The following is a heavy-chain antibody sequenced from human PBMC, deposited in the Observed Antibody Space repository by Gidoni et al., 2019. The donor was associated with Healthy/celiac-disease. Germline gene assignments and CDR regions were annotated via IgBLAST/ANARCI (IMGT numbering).Heavy chain of an antibody. J-gene: IGHJ4*02. Sequence: QVQLQQWGAGLLKPSETLSLTCAVYGGSFRGYYWRWIRQPPGKGLEWIGEINHSGSTNYNPALKSRVTISVDTSKNQFSLKLSSVTAADTAVYYCARGPPEPEYCDILTGDSDYWGQGTLVTVSS. V-gene: IGHV4-34*01. CDR2: INHSGST. CDR3: ARGPPEPEYCDILTGDSDY. D-gene: IGHD3-9*01. CDR1: GGSFRGYY.